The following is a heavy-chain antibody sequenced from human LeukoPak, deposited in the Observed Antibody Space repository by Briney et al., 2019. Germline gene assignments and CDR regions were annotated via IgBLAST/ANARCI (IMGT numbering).Heavy chain of an antibody. Sequence: SVKVSCKASGGTFSSYAISWVRQAPGQGLEWMGGIIPIFGTANYAQKFQGRVTITADKSTSTAYMELSSLRSEDTAVYYCARATTSPPHDYYYYYMDVWGKGTTVTVSS. J-gene: IGHJ6*03. CDR1: GGTFSSYA. V-gene: IGHV1-69*06. CDR3: ARATTSPPHDYYYYYMDV. D-gene: IGHD1-1*01. CDR2: IIPIFGTA.